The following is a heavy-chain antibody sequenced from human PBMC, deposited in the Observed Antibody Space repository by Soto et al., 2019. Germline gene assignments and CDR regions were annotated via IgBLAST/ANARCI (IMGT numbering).Heavy chain of an antibody. Sequence: SETLSLTCAVSGGSISSGGYPWSWIRQPPGKGLEWMGYIYYSGSTYYNPSLKSRVTISVDTSKNQFSLKLSSVTAADTAVYYCARHFSGTDIVVVPADIWFDPWGQGTLVTVSS. D-gene: IGHD2-2*01. CDR2: IYYSGST. V-gene: IGHV4-30-2*03. CDR3: ARHFSGTDIVVVPADIWFDP. CDR1: GGSISSGGYP. J-gene: IGHJ5*02.